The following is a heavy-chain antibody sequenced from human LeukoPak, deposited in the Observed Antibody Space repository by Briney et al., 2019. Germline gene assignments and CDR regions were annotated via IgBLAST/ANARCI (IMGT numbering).Heavy chain of an antibody. J-gene: IGHJ5*02. D-gene: IGHD1-1*01. CDR2: IYYSVST. CDR3: ARSGRLERIRRDWFDP. V-gene: IGHV4-59*01. CDR1: GGSISSYY. Sequence: SETLSLTCTVSGGSISSYYWSWIRQPPGKGLEWIGYIYYSVSTNYNPSLRSRVTISVDTSKNQFSLKLSSVTAADTAVYYCARSGRLERIRRDWFDPWGQGTLVTVSS.